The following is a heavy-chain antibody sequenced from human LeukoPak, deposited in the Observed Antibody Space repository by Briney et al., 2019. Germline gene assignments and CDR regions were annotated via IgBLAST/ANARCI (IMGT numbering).Heavy chain of an antibody. V-gene: IGHV1-18*04. CDR3: ARRGRYCSSSSCYHDAFDV. CDR2: ISPYNGYT. J-gene: IGHJ3*01. D-gene: IGHD2-2*01. CDR1: GYTFGIYS. Sequence: ASVRVSCKTSGYTFGIYSIGWVRQAPGQGLEWMGWISPYNGYTKYAQRVQGRLTLSTDTSTSIAYMELRSLTSDDTAVYYCARRGRYCSSSSCYHDAFDVWGQGTMVTVSS.